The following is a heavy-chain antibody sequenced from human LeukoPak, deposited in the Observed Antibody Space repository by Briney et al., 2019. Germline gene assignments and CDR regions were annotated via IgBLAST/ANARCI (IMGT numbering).Heavy chain of an antibody. CDR2: INHAGAT. CDR1: GGSLSGYY. Sequence: PSETLSLTCSVSGGSLSGYYWTWIRQPPGKGLEWIGEINHAGATNYHPSLRSRGTISVDRSNMQFSLNLRSVTAADTAVYYCARGGAGGLPAFSFWGQGTLVTVSS. V-gene: IGHV4-34*01. J-gene: IGHJ4*02. D-gene: IGHD2-2*01. CDR3: ARGGAGGLPAFSF.